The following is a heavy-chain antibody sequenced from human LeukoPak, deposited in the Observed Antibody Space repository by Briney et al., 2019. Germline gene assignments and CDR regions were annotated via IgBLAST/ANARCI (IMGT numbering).Heavy chain of an antibody. V-gene: IGHV3-21*01. CDR2: ISSSSSYI. Sequence: GGSLRLSCAASGFTFSSNWMTWVRQAPGKGLEWVSSISSSSSYIYYADSVKGRFTISRDNAKNSLYLQMNSLRAEDTAVYYCARFEYYGSGSDYWGQGTLVTVSS. D-gene: IGHD3-10*01. J-gene: IGHJ4*02. CDR1: GFTFSSNW. CDR3: ARFEYYGSGSDY.